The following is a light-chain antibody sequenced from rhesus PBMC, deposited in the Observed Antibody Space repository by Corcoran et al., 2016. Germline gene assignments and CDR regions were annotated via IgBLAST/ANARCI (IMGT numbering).Light chain of an antibody. CDR3: QQYSSRPPT. CDR2: KAS. J-gene: IGKJ1*01. CDR1: QGISSW. Sequence: DIQMTQSPSSLSASVGDTVTITCRASQGISSWLAWYQQTPGKAPKLLIYKASSLQSGVPSRFSCSGAVTDFTLTIRSLQSEDFATYYCQQYSSRPPTFGQGTKVEIK. V-gene: IGKV1-22*01.